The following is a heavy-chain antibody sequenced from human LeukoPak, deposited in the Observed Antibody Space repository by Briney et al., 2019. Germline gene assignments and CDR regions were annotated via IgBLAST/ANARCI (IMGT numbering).Heavy chain of an antibody. D-gene: IGHD2-2*01. Sequence: GGSLRLSCAASGFNFNIYALTWVRQAPGKGLEWVSLIVDDGPDTYYSDSVKGRFTISRDNSKNTLYLQMDSLRGEDTAVYYCVKLAGYCSCRSCRYFVHWGQGTLVTVSS. V-gene: IGHV3-23*01. CDR1: GFNFNIYA. CDR2: IVDDGPDT. J-gene: IGHJ4*02. CDR3: VKLAGYCSCRSCRYFVH.